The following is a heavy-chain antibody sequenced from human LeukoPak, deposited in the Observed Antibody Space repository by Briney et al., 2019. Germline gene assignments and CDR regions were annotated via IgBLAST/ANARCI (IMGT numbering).Heavy chain of an antibody. D-gene: IGHD3-9*01. CDR1: GYTFTGYY. CDR2: INPNSGGT. V-gene: IGHV1-2*02. Sequence: ASVKVSCKASGYTFTGYYMHWVRQAPGQGLEWMGWINPNSGGTNYAQKFQGRVTMTRDTSIITAYMELSRLRSDDTAVYYCARGGYYDILIFDYWGQGTLVTVSS. CDR3: ARGGYYDILIFDY. J-gene: IGHJ4*02.